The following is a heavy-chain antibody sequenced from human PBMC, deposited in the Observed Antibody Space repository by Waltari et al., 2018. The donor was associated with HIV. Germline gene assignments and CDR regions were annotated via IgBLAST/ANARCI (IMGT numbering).Heavy chain of an antibody. CDR1: GHPFTGYY. J-gene: IGHJ6*02. Sequence: VQLAQSGAEVKKPGASVKVSCQASGHPFTGYYMHWARPAPVHGVEWMGWINPNSGGTNDAQKFQGRVTMTRDTSSSTAYMELSRLRSDDTAVYYCARDRIVVPAAIAYYYYYGMDVWGQGTTVTVSS. V-gene: IGHV1-2*02. CDR3: ARDRIVVPAAIAYYYYYGMDV. CDR2: INPNSGGT. D-gene: IGHD2-2*02.